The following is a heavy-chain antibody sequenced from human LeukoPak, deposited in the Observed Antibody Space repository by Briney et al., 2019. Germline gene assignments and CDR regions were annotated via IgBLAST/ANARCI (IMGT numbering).Heavy chain of an antibody. CDR1: GGSINSGGYY. CDR3: ARIRFNCSNGVCYALDI. CDR2: IYHSGST. Sequence: SETLSFTCTVSGGSINSGGYYWSWIRQHPGKGLEWIGYIYHSGSTYYNPSLKSRVTISVDTSKNQFSLEVSSVTAAGTAVYHCARIRFNCSNGVCYALDIWGQGTMVTVSP. J-gene: IGHJ3*02. D-gene: IGHD2-8*01. V-gene: IGHV4-31*03.